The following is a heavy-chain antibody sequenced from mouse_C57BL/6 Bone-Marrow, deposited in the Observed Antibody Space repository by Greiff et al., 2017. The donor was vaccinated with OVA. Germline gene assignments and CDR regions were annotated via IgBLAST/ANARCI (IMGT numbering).Heavy chain of an antibody. J-gene: IGHJ1*03. Sequence: QVQLQQSGAELARPGASVKMSCKASGYTFTSYTMHWVKQRPGQGLEWIGYINPSSGYTKYNQKFKDKATLTADNSSSTAYMQLSSLTSEDSAVYYCARTLGYFDVWGTGTTVTVSS. CDR3: ARTLGYFDV. V-gene: IGHV1-4*01. CDR1: GYTFTSYT. CDR2: INPSSGYT.